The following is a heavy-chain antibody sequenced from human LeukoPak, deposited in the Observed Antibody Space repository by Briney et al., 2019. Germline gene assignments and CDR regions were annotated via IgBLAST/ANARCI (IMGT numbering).Heavy chain of an antibody. CDR1: GGSISSYY. V-gene: IGHV4-59*01. J-gene: IGHJ4*02. Sequence: PSETLSLTCTVSGGSISSYYWSWIRQPPGKGLEWIGYIYYSGSTNYNPSLKSRVTISVDTSKNQFSLKLSSVTAADTAVYYCAGTTVTTGLPFDYGRQG. CDR2: IYYSGST. CDR3: AGTTVTTGLPFDY. D-gene: IGHD4-17*01.